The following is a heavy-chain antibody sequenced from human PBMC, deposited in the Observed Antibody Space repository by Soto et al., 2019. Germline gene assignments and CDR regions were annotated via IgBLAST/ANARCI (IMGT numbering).Heavy chain of an antibody. J-gene: IGHJ5*02. V-gene: IGHV3-9*01. CDR3: AKDATVGSGYDYNWFDP. CDR2: ISWNSGSI. D-gene: IGHD5-12*01. Sequence: SLRLSCAASGFTFDDYAMHLVRQAPGKGLEWVSGISWNSGSIGYADSVKGRFTISRDNAKNSLYLQMNSLRAEDTALYYCAKDATVGSGYDYNWFDPWGQGTLVTVSS. CDR1: GFTFDDYA.